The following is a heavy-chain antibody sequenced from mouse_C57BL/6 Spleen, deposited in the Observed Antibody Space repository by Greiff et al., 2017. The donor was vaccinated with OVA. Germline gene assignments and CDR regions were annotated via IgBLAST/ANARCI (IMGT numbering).Heavy chain of an antibody. V-gene: IGHV3-6*01. CDR3: AREGDSSGYYYAMDY. J-gene: IGHJ4*01. CDR1: GYSITSGYY. D-gene: IGHD3-2*02. Sequence: EVKLEESGPGLVKPSQSLSLTCSVTGYSITSGYYWNWIRQFPGNKLEWMGYISYDGSNNSNPSLKNRISITRDTSKNQFFLKLNSVTTEDTATYYCAREGDSSGYYYAMDYWGQGTSVTVSS. CDR2: ISYDGSN.